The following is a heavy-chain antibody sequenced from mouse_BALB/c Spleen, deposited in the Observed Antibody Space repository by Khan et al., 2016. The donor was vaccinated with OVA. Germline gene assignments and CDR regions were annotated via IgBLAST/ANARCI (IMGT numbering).Heavy chain of an antibody. CDR1: GYTFTTAG. V-gene: IGHV9-4*02. Sequence: QIQLVQSGPELKKPGETVRISCKASGYTFTTAGIQWVQKMPGKGLKWIGWINTHSGVPKYAEDFKGRFAFSLEISVNTAYLQITNLKNEDTATYFCARGGAAYYGNDGGAMEYWGQGTLVTVSA. CDR2: INTHSGVP. J-gene: IGHJ4*01. D-gene: IGHD2-9*01. CDR3: ARGGAAYYGNDGGAMEY.